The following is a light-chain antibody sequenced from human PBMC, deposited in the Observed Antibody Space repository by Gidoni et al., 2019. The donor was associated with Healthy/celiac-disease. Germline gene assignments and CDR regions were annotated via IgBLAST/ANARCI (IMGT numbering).Light chain of an antibody. CDR3: SSYTNSSTRVV. CDR2: EVS. V-gene: IGLV2-14*01. CDR1: TSDVGGYNY. J-gene: IGLJ2*01. Sequence: QSALTQPASVSCSPGQSITISCTGTTSDVGGYNYVSWYQQHPGKAPKLMLYEVSNRPSGVSNRFSGSKSGNAASLTISVLQAEDEADYYCSSYTNSSTRVVFGGGTKLTVL.